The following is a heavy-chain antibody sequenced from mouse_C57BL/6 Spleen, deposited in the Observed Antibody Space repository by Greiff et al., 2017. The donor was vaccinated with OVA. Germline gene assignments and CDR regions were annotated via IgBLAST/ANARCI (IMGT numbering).Heavy chain of an antibody. D-gene: IGHD3-1*01. J-gene: IGHJ3*01. CDR3: ASSSGLGVWFAY. CDR2: IDPEDGET. Sequence: EVQLQESGAELVKPGASVKLSCTASGFNIKDYYMHWVKQRTEQGLEWIGRIDPEDGETKYAPKFQGKATITADTSYNTAYLQLSSLTSEDTAVYYCASSSGLGVWFAYWGQGTLVTVSA. CDR1: GFNIKDYY. V-gene: IGHV14-2*01.